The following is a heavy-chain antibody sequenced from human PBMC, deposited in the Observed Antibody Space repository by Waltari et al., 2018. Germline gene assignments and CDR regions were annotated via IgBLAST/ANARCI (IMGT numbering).Heavy chain of an antibody. CDR3: ARGPSGWPYYWDY. Sequence: QVQLQESGPGLVKPSETLSLTCTVPGGSVSSGSYYWSWIRQPPGKGLEWTGYIYYCGSTTADRGLKWRVTIPVDPPRNQFSLRPSGGTGGDTAVYYSARGPSGWPYYWDYWGQGTLVTVSS. J-gene: IGHJ4*02. CDR1: GGSVSSGSYY. D-gene: IGHD6-25*01. CDR2: IYYCGST. V-gene: IGHV4-61*01.